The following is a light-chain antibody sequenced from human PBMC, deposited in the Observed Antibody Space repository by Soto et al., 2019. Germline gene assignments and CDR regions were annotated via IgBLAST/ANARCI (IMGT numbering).Light chain of an antibody. V-gene: IGKV4-1*01. Sequence: DIVMTQSPDSLAVSLGERATINCKSSQSVLYSSNNKNYLAWYQQKPGQPPKLLIYWASTRESGVPDRFSGSGSGTDFTLGISSLQGEDVAVYYCQQYYSTPRTFGQGTKLEIK. J-gene: IGKJ2*01. CDR2: WAS. CDR1: QSVLYSSNNKNY. CDR3: QQYYSTPRT.